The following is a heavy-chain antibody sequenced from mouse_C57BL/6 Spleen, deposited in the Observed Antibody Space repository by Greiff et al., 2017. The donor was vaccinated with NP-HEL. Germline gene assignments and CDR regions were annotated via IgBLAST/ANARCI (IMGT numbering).Heavy chain of an antibody. D-gene: IGHD1-1*01. V-gene: IGHV1-52*01. CDR1: GYTFTSYW. CDR2: IDPSDSET. J-gene: IGHJ1*03. Sequence: VKLQQPGAELVRPGSSVKLSCKASGYTFTSYWMHWVKQRPIQGLEWIGNIDPSDSETHYNQKFKDKATLTVDKSSSTAYMQLSSLTSEDSAVYYCARSYGSRYFDVWGTGTTVTVSS. CDR3: ARSYGSRYFDV.